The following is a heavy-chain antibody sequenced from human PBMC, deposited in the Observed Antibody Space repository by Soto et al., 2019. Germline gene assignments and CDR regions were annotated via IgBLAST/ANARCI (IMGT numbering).Heavy chain of an antibody. CDR3: ARGLRPLVLMVYAIDSEY. J-gene: IGHJ4*02. D-gene: IGHD2-8*01. Sequence: SVTLPHTWAVEGGSFSGYCWSWIRQPPGKGLEKIEEIKHSGSTNYNPSIKSRVTISLDTSKNQFSLKLSSVTAADTAVYYCARGLRPLVLMVYAIDSEYWGQGTLVTGSS. CDR2: IKHSGST. CDR1: GGSFSGYC. V-gene: IGHV4-34*01.